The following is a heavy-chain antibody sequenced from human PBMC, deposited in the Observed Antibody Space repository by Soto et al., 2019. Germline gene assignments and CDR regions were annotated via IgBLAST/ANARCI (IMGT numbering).Heavy chain of an antibody. CDR1: GFTFDDYG. J-gene: IGHJ6*03. Sequence: PGGSLRLSCAASGFTFDDYGMSWVRQAPGKGLEWVSGINWNGGSTGYADSVKGRFTISRDNAKNSLYLQMNSLRAEDTALYHCAREASPHYDFWSGYHHYYYYMDVWGKGTTVTVSS. D-gene: IGHD3-3*01. CDR2: INWNGGST. CDR3: AREASPHYDFWSGYHHYYYYMDV. V-gene: IGHV3-20*01.